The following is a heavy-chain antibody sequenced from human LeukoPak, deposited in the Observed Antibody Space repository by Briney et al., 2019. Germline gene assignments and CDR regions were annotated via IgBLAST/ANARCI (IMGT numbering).Heavy chain of an antibody. D-gene: IGHD4-11*01. V-gene: IGHV4-61*02. CDR2: MSSSGIS. CDR3: ARFTVTTSSIDY. CDR1: NGSISSDTYF. J-gene: IGHJ4*02. Sequence: PSETLSLTCSVSNGSISSDTYFWGCLGQPAGKGLEWIGRMSSSGISTYIPSLKSRVTMSVDTSKNQFSLKLSSVTAADRAVYYCARFTVTTSSIDYWGQGTLVTVSS.